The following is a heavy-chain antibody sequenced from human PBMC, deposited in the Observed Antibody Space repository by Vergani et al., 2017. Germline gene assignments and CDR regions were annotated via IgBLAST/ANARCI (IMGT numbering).Heavy chain of an antibody. CDR2: IYTSGST. V-gene: IGHV4-61*02. J-gene: IGHJ6*02. D-gene: IGHD5-18*01. Sequence: QVQLQESGPGLVKPSQTLSLTCTVSGGSISSGSYYWSWIRQPAGKGLEWIGRIYTSGSTNYNPAHKTRVTISVDTSKDQFSLKLSSMSAADTAVYYCARVGRGYSYGYGYYYGMDVWGQGTTVTVSS. CDR1: GGSISSGSYY. CDR3: ARVGRGYSYGYGYYYGMDV.